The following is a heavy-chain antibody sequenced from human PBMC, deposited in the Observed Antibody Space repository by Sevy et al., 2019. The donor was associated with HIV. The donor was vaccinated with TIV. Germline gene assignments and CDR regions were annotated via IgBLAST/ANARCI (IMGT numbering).Heavy chain of an antibody. CDR1: GFTFSRYD. J-gene: IGHJ3*02. CDR2: ISFAGDT. Sequence: GGSLRLSCAASGFTFSRYDMHWVRQPIGKGLEWVSGISFAGDTYYRGSVKGRFIISRENAKNSLHLQMNSLRAGDTAVYFCARDNAGYKGVFDIWGQGTVVTVSS. V-gene: IGHV3-13*01. D-gene: IGHD1-1*01. CDR3: ARDNAGYKGVFDI.